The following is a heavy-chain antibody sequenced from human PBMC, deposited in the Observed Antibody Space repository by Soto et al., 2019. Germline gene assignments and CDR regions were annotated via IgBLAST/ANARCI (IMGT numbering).Heavy chain of an antibody. CDR2: ISYDGSNK. D-gene: IGHD3-10*02. J-gene: IGHJ4*02. CDR1: GFTFSSYA. Sequence: PGGSLRLSCAASGFTFSSYAMHWVRQAPGKGLEWVAVISYDGSNKYYADSVKGRFTISRDNSKNTLYLQMNSLRAEDTAGYYCASLFLHDYWGQGTLVTVSS. V-gene: IGHV3-30-3*01. CDR3: ASLFLHDY.